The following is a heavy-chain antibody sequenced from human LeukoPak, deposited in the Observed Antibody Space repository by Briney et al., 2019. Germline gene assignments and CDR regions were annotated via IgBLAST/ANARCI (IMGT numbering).Heavy chain of an antibody. CDR1: GYTFTSYD. J-gene: IGHJ5*02. CDR3: ARDYLSIAARPGVWFDP. Sequence: ASVKVSCKASGYTFTSYDINWVRQATGQGLEWMGWMNPNSGNTGYAQKFQGRVTMTRNTSISTAYMELSSLRSDDTAVYYCARDYLSIAARPGVWFDPWGQGTLVTVSS. CDR2: MNPNSGNT. V-gene: IGHV1-8*01. D-gene: IGHD6-6*01.